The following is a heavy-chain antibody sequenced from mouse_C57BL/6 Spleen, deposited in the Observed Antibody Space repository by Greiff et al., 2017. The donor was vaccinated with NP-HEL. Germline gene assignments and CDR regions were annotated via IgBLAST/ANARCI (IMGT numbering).Heavy chain of an antibody. D-gene: IGHD1-1*01. Sequence: QVQLQQSGAELVRPGTSVKLSCKASGYTFTSYWMHWVKQRPGQGLEWIGVIDPSDSYTNYNQKFKGKATLTVDTSSSTAYMQLSSLTSEDSAVYYGARNGTTVVATGYFDYWGQGTTLTVSS. V-gene: IGHV1-59*01. CDR1: GYTFTSYW. J-gene: IGHJ2*01. CDR3: ARNGTTVVATGYFDY. CDR2: IDPSDSYT.